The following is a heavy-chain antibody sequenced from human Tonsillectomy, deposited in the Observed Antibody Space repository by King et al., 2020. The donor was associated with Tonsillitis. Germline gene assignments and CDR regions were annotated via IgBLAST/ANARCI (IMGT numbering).Heavy chain of an antibody. CDR3: ARGGVLRYFDWLPMDY. J-gene: IGHJ4*02. V-gene: IGHV1-2*02. CDR1: GYTFTGYY. Sequence: QLVQSGAEVKKPGASVKVSCKASGYTFTGYYMHWVRQAPGQGLEWMGWINPNMGGPNYAQTLKGRVTMTRDTSISTAYMELSRLRSDDTAVYYCARGGVLRYFDWLPMDYWGQGTLVTVSS. D-gene: IGHD3-9*01. CDR2: INPNMGGP.